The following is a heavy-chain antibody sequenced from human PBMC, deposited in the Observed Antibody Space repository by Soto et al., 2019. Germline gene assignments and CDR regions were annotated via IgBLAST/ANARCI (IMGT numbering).Heavy chain of an antibody. CDR1: GYTFSSYA. J-gene: IGHJ4*02. D-gene: IGHD4-17*01. V-gene: IGHV1-18*01. CDR2: ISAYNGNT. Sequence: QVQLVQSGAEVKKPGASVKVSCKASGYTFSSYAISWVRQAPGQGLEWMGWISAYNGNTNYAQKLQGRVTMTTDTSTSTAYMELRSLRSDDTAVYYCARDLGVDDYGDYFDYWGQGTLVTVSS. CDR3: ARDLGVDDYGDYFDY.